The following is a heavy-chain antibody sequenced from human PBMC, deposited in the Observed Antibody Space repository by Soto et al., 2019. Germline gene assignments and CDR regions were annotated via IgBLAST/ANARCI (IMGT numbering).Heavy chain of an antibody. J-gene: IGHJ4*02. D-gene: IGHD4-17*01. V-gene: IGHV4-30-4*01. CDR1: GGSISSGDYY. CDR3: ASDSSHREYGDYEFDY. CDR2: IYYSGST. Sequence: QVQLQESGPGLVKPSQTLSLTCTVSGGSISSGDYYWSWIRQPPGKGLEWIGYIYYSGSTYYNPSLNSRVTISVDTSKNQFSLKLSSVTAADTAVYYCASDSSHREYGDYEFDYWGQGTLVTVSS.